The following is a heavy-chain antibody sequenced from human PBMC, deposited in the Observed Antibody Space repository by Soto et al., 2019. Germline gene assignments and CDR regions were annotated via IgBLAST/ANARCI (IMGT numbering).Heavy chain of an antibody. V-gene: IGHV6-1*01. CDR2: TYFRSKWYN. Sequence: SQTLSLTCATSVDSVSSNTASWNWIRQSPSRGLEWLGRTYFRSKWYNDYAVSVKSRIIINPDTSNNQFSLQLNSVTPEDTAVYFCAKGDNLGPKTGYAFDPWGQGIMVTVSS. CDR1: VDSVSSNTAS. J-gene: IGHJ5*02. D-gene: IGHD5-12*01. CDR3: AKGDNLGPKTGYAFDP.